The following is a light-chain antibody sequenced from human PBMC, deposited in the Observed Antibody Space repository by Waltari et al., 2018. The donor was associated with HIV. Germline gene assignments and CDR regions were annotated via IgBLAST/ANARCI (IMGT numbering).Light chain of an antibody. V-gene: IGLV2-23*02. CDR3: CSYGGSSTYVL. J-gene: IGLJ2*01. Sequence: QSALTQSASVSGSPGQSITISCTGTSSDIGTYDLVSWYQQHPGKAPKLIIYEVSERPSGVSNRFSGSKSGNTASLTISGLQAEDETDYYCCSYGGSSTYVLFGGGTKVTVL. CDR1: SSDIGTYDL. CDR2: EVS.